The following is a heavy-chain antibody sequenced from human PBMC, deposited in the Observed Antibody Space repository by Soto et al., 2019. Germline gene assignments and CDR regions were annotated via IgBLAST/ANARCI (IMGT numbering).Heavy chain of an antibody. CDR3: ASGRVAEIATGGFFDN. Sequence: QVHLVQSGAEVKKPGSSVKVSCKTSGGTFSDLAFSWVRQAPRQGLEWVGGIIPLFGAPNYARDFQGRVTRSGDESSCTVYMELRSRRSEDTAVDDCASGRVAEIATGGFFDNWGQGTKGTVSS. V-gene: IGHV1-69*01. CDR1: GGTFSDLA. CDR2: IIPLFGAP. D-gene: IGHD2-21*01. J-gene: IGHJ4*02.